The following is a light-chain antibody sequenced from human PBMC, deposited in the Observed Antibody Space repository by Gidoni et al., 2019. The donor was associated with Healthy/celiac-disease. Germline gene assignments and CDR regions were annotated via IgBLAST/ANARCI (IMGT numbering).Light chain of an antibody. CDR3: QQRSNWFT. Sequence: DIVLTQSPATLSLSQGVRVTLSCRSSHSVSSYLAWYQQKPGQEPRIHIYDASNRATGFPARCSGSGSGTDFTLTISSRDPEDFAVYYGQQRSNWFTFGGGTKVEIK. CDR1: HSVSSY. CDR2: DAS. V-gene: IGKV3-11*01. J-gene: IGKJ4*01.